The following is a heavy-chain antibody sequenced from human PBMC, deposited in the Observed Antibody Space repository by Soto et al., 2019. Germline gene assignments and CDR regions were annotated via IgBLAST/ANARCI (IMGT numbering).Heavy chain of an antibody. CDR1: GGSISSYY. CDR2: IFYSGST. CDR3: ARYIDYDSSGYPTELDY. J-gene: IGHJ4*02. V-gene: IGHV4-59*01. Sequence: QVQLQESGPGLVKPSETLSLTCTVSGGSISSYYWSWIRQPPGKGLEWIGYIFYSGSTNYNPSLKGRVTISVDTSKNQFSLKLSSVTAADTAVYYCARYIDYDSSGYPTELDYWGQGTLVTVSS. D-gene: IGHD3-22*01.